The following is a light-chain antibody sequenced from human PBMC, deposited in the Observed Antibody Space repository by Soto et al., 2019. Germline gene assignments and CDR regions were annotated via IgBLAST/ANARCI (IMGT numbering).Light chain of an antibody. Sequence: EIVLTQSPGTLSLSPGERATLSCRASQSVASRNLAWYQQKSGQAPRLLIYGASSRAIHTPDRFSGSGSGTDFTLTISGLEPEDFAVYYCQQYYRAPRTFGQGTTVEIK. CDR1: QSVASRN. V-gene: IGKV3-20*01. J-gene: IGKJ1*01. CDR3: QQYYRAPRT. CDR2: GAS.